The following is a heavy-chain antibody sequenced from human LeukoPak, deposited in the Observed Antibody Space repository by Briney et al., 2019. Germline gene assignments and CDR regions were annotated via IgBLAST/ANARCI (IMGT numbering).Heavy chain of an antibody. CDR2: ISAYNGNT. CDR3: ARDVFEGFGERVIDAFDL. Sequence: AASMKVSCKASGYRFITYGLSWVRQAPGQGLEWMGCISAYNGNTTFAPKLQGRVTMTADTSTSTAYMELRSLRSDDTAVYYCARDVFEGFGERVIDAFDLWGQGTMVTVSS. J-gene: IGHJ3*01. V-gene: IGHV1-18*01. D-gene: IGHD3-10*01. CDR1: GYRFITYG.